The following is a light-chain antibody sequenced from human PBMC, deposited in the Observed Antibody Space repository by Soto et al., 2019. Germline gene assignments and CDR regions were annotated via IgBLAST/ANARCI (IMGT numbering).Light chain of an antibody. V-gene: IGKV3-20*01. J-gene: IGKJ3*01. Sequence: EIVLTQSPGTLSLSPGERATLSCRASQSISSRYLAWYQQKPGQAPRLLIYGASSRATGISDRFSGSGSGTDFTLTISRLEPEDFAVYYCKQYGSTGTFGPGTKVDIK. CDR2: GAS. CDR1: QSISSRY. CDR3: KQYGSTGT.